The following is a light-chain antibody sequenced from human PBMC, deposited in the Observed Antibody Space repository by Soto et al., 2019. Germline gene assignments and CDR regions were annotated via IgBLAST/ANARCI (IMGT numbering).Light chain of an antibody. CDR1: SSDVGAYHY. CDR3: CSYAGSYTLV. J-gene: IGLJ2*01. V-gene: IGLV2-11*01. CDR2: DVN. Sequence: QSVLTQPRSVSGSPGQSGTLSCTGTSSDVGAYHYVSWYQHHPGKAPKIIIYDVNKRPSGVPDRFSGSKSGNTASLTISGLQTEDEADYYCCSYAGSYTLVFGGGTKLPV.